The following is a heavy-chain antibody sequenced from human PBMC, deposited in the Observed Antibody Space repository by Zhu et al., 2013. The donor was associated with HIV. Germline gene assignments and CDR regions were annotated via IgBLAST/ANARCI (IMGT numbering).Heavy chain of an antibody. Sequence: QVQLVQSGAEVKKPGASVKVSCKASGYTFTGYYMHWVRQAPGQGLEWMGWINPNSGGTNYAQKFQGRVTMTRDTSISTAYMELSRLRSDDTAVYYCARGSEYYYDSSGYSYYYGMDVWGQGTTVTVSS. CDR1: GYTFTGYY. CDR3: ARGSEYYYDSSGYSYYYGMDV. D-gene: IGHD3-22*01. CDR2: INPNSGGT. J-gene: IGHJ6*02. V-gene: IGHV1-2*02.